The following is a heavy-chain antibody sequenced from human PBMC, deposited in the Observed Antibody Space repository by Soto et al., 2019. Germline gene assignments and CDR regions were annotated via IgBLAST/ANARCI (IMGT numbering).Heavy chain of an antibody. CDR1: GFSVSSSY. J-gene: IGHJ4*02. D-gene: IGHD3-16*01. Sequence: ESGGGLIQPGGSLRLSCATSGFSVSSSYMSWVRQAPGMGLEWVSVILTGGGTHYADSVKGRFTVSRDNSQNTVFLQMNNLRGEDTATYYCARGYWRLGESYYFDYWGQGTLVTVSS. CDR2: ILTGGGT. V-gene: IGHV3-53*01. CDR3: ARGYWRLGESYYFDY.